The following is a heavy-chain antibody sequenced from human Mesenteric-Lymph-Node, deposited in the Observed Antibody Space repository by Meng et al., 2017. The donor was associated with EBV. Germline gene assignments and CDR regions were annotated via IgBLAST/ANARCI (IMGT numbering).Heavy chain of an antibody. CDR2: ISQSRDT. V-gene: IGHV4-34*01. D-gene: IGHD3-3*02. Sequence: HVRRPAWVAGLVEPSDTLSLPCEASCGAFRGYHLSWILQPPGQGLEYLGEISQSRDTTYNPSLKSRVTISVDRSRKQFSLKMASVTTADTAVYYCARGAIFGIVITYFDYWSQGTLVTVSS. CDR3: ARGAIFGIVITYFDY. CDR1: CGAFRGYH. J-gene: IGHJ4*02.